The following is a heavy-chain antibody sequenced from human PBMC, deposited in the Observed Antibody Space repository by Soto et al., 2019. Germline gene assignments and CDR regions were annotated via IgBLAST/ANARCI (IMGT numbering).Heavy chain of an antibody. V-gene: IGHV1-58*01. CDR3: AAETHPPAYDSSGYSDY. J-gene: IGHJ4*02. D-gene: IGHD3-22*01. CDR1: GFTFTSSA. CDR2: IVVGSGNT. Sequence: WASVKVSCKASGFTFTSSAVQWVRQARGQRLEWIGWIVVGSGNTSYAQKFQERVTITRDMSTSTAYMELSSLRSEDTAVYYCAAETHPPAYDSSGYSDYWGQGTLVTVSS.